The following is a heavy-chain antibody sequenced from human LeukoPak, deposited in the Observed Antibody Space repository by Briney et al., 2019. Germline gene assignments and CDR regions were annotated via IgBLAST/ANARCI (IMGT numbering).Heavy chain of an antibody. CDR1: GFTFDDYA. CDR3: AKDLDATGRYYFDY. V-gene: IGHV3-43D*03. Sequence: SGGSLRLSCAASGFTFDDYAMHWVRQAPGKGLEWVSLISWDGGSTYYADSVKGRFTISRDNSKNSLYLQMNSLRAEDTALYYCAKDLDATGRYYFDYWGQGTLVPVSS. CDR2: ISWDGGST. J-gene: IGHJ4*02. D-gene: IGHD1-1*01.